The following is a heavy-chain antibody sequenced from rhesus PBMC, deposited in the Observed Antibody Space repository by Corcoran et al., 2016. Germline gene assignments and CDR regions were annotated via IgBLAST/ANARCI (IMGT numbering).Heavy chain of an antibody. Sequence: QVHLQESGPGLVKPSETLSLSCTVSGASVSDSYSWTWIRQSPGKGLEWIGCITGGTGWHSYSPSLGRRVTLSTDPSKNHFSLKLNSVTAADTAIYYCAREFDGLFPFARWGQGVQVIVSS. V-gene: IGHV4-143*01. CDR3: AREFDGLFPFAR. CDR1: GASVSDSYS. J-gene: IGHJ4*01. D-gene: IGHD2-15*01. CDR2: ITGGTGWH.